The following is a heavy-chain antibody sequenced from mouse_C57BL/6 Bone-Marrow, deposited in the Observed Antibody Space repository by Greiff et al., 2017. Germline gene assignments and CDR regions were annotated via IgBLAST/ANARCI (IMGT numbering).Heavy chain of an antibody. J-gene: IGHJ4*01. Sequence: VQLKESGAELVRPGASVKLSCKASGYTFTDYYINWVKQRPGQGLEWIARIYPGSGNTYYNEKFKGKATLTAEKSSSTAYMQLSSLTSEDSAVYFCARERGQRPYYYAMDYWGQGTSVTVSS. CDR2: IYPGSGNT. D-gene: IGHD3-3*01. CDR3: ARERGQRPYYYAMDY. CDR1: GYTFTDYY. V-gene: IGHV1-76*01.